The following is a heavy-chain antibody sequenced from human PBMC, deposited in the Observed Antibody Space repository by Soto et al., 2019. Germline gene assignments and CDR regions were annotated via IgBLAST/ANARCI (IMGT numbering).Heavy chain of an antibody. CDR1: GYTFTSYA. Sequence: QVQLVQSGAEVKKPGASVKVSCKASGYTFTSYAMHWVRQAPGQRREWMGWINAGKGNTKYSQKFQGRVTITRDTSASTAYMELSSLRSEDTAVYYCARDSMRSGYSGDAFDIWGQGTMVTVSS. D-gene: IGHD3-22*01. CDR3: ARDSMRSGYSGDAFDI. CDR2: INAGKGNT. V-gene: IGHV1-3*01. J-gene: IGHJ3*02.